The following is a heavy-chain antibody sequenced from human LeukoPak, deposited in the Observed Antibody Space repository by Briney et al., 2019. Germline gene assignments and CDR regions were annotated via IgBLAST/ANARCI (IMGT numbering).Heavy chain of an antibody. D-gene: IGHD2-15*01. Sequence: GGSLRLSCAVSGITVSNYGMSWVRPAPGKGPEWVAGIGDRGGRKRYPDSVKGRFTISRDNPKNTLYLQMNSLRAEDTAVYYCAKGGTPPTEKVGVVVAATGAFDIWGQGTMVTVSS. CDR1: GITVSNYG. V-gene: IGHV3-23*01. CDR3: AKGGTPPTEKVGVVVAATGAFDI. CDR2: IGDRGGRK. J-gene: IGHJ3*02.